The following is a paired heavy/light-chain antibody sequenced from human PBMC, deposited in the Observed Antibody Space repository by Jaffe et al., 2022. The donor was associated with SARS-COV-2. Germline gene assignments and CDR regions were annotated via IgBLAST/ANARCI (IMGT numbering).Heavy chain of an antibody. CDR2: INSDGTRI. Sequence: EVQLVESGGGLVQPGESLRLSCTASGFTFSNYWMHWVRRLPGKGLVWVSRINSDGTRISYADSVQGRFTVSRDNAKNTQYLQMNSLRLEDTAVYYCARDGSGSWGQGTLVTVSS. CDR1: GFTFSNYW. D-gene: IGHD3-10*01. CDR3: ARDGSGS. V-gene: IGHV3-74*01. J-gene: IGHJ4*02.
Light chain of an antibody. CDR1: QSLLYSNGKTY. V-gene: IGKV2D-30*01. CDR2: EVS. CDR3: MQGTHWPHT. Sequence: DVVMTQSPLSLSVTLGQPASISCRSSQSLLYSNGKTYLSWFLQRPGQSPRRLIYEVSNWDAGVPDRFSGSGSGTDFTLKISRVEAEDVGIYYCMQGTHWPHTFGRGTNLEI. J-gene: IGKJ2*01.